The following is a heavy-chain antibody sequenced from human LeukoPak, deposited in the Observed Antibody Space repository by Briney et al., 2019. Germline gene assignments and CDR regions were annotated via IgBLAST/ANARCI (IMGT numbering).Heavy chain of an antibody. CDR2: IYYSGST. V-gene: IGHV4-31*03. CDR1: GGSISSGGYY. D-gene: IGHD6-13*01. Sequence: PSETLSLTCTVSGGSISSGGYYWSWIRQHPGKGLEWIGYIYYSGSTYYNPSLKSRVTISVDTSKNQFSLKLSSVTAADTAVYYCARDRGIAAALDYWGQGTLVTVSS. CDR3: ARDRGIAAALDY. J-gene: IGHJ4*02.